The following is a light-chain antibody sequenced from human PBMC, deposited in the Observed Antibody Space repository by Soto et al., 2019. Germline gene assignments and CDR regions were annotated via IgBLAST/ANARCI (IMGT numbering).Light chain of an antibody. CDR1: QSISNY. CDR3: QQSYSTPFT. Sequence: DIQMTQSPSSLSASVGDSVTINCRASQSISNYLNWYQQKPGKAPKLLVYAASSLQSGVPSRFSGRRFGTDFTLTISSLPPEDFATYYLQQSYSTPFTFRPGTKLDIK. J-gene: IGKJ3*01. CDR2: AAS. V-gene: IGKV1-39*01.